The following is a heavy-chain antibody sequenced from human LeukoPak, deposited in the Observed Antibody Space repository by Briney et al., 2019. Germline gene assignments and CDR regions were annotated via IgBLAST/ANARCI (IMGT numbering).Heavy chain of an antibody. CDR2: ISYDGSNK. J-gene: IGHJ3*02. D-gene: IGHD3-22*01. V-gene: IGHV3-30*04. CDR1: GFTFSSYA. CDR3: AREEVAWYYYDSSGYPAI. Sequence: GGSLRLSCAASGFTFSSYAMHWARQAPGKGLEWVAVISYDGSNKYYADSVKGRFTISRDNSKNTLYLQMNSLRAEDTAVYYCAREEVAWYYYDSSGYPAIWGQGTMVTVSS.